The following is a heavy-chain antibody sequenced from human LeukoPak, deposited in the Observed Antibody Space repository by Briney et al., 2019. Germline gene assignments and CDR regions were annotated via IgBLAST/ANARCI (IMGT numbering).Heavy chain of an antibody. V-gene: IGHV3-53*01. CDR1: GFTVSSNS. J-gene: IGHJ3*02. Sequence: GGSLRLSCTVSGFTVSSNSMSWVRQAPGKGLEWVSFIYSGTIHYSDSVKGRFTISRDNSKNTLYLQMNSLRAEDTAVYYCAKRSYARDAFDIWGQGTMVTVSS. CDR2: IYSGTI. CDR3: AKRSYARDAFDI.